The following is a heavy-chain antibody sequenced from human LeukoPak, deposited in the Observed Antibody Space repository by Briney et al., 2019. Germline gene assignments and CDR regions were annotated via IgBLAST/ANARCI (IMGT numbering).Heavy chain of an antibody. Sequence: QSGGSLRLSCAASGFTFSSYAMSWVRQAPGKGLEWVSAISGSGGSTYYADSVKGRFTISRDNSKNTLYLQMNSLRAEDTAVYYCANIVVPAAMKALGYSSGWLDYWGQGTLVTVSS. CDR2: ISGSGGST. CDR3: ANIVVPAAMKALGYSSGWLDY. CDR1: GFTFSSYA. D-gene: IGHD2-2*01. V-gene: IGHV3-23*01. J-gene: IGHJ4*02.